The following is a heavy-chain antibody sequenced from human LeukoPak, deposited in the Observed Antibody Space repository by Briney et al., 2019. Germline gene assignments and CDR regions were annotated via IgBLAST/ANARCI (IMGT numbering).Heavy chain of an antibody. J-gene: IGHJ5*01. CDR1: GFTFSNYA. Sequence: AGYLRFSCAADGFTFSNYAMNWVGQAPGKGPEWVSAISSSGGRAFYAASVEGRFTVSRDNSKSTLYLQMSSLRAEDTAVYSCAKVLSQGYPNSWTNWFDSWGQGALVTVSS. CDR2: ISSSGGRA. CDR3: AKVLSQGYPNSWTNWFDS. D-gene: IGHD6-13*01. V-gene: IGHV3-23*01.